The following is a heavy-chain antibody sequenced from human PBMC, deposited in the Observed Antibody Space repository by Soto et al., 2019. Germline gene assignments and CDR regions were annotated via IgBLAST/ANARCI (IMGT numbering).Heavy chain of an antibody. Sequence: SETLSLTFAVSGGSISSSNWWSWVRQPPGKGLEWIGEIYHSGSTNYNPSLKSRVTISVDTSKNQFSLTLNSVTAADTAVYYCVTDTGGPPLNRFDSFGHGTMLTLSS. V-gene: IGHV4-4*02. CDR3: VTDTGGPPLNRFDS. CDR1: GGSISSSNW. D-gene: IGHD3-16*01. CDR2: IYHSGST. J-gene: IGHJ5*01.